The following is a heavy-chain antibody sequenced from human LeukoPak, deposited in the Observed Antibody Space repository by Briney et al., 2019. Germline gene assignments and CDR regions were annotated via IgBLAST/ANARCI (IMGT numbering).Heavy chain of an antibody. CDR1: GGSISSSSYY. Sequence: SETLSLTCTVSGGSISSSSYYWGWIRQPPGKGLEWIGSIYYSGSTYYNPSLKSRVTISVDTSKNQFSLKLSSVTAADTAVYYCARAVDTAITRFDPWGQGTLVTVSS. CDR2: IYYSGST. CDR3: ARAVDTAITRFDP. J-gene: IGHJ5*02. V-gene: IGHV4-39*01. D-gene: IGHD5-18*01.